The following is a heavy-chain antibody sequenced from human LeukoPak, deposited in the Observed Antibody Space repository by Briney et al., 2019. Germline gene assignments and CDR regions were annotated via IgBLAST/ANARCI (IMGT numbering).Heavy chain of an antibody. J-gene: IGHJ4*02. CDR1: GFTFSSYS. CDR2: ISGSGGST. D-gene: IGHD5-18*01. Sequence: GGSLRLSCAASGFTFSSYSMNWVRQAPGKGLEWVSAISGSGGSTYYADSVKGRFTISRDNSKNTLYLQMNSLRAEDTAVYYCAKVGSYGYRGDFDYWGQGTLVTVSS. V-gene: IGHV3-23*01. CDR3: AKVGSYGYRGDFDY.